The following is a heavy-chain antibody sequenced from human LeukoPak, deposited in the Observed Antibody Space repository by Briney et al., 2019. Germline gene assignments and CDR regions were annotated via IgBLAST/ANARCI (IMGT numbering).Heavy chain of an antibody. V-gene: IGHV1-2*02. CDR1: GYTFTGYY. CDR2: INPNSGGT. D-gene: IGHD5-18*01. J-gene: IGHJ5*02. CDR3: ARSPGLDTAVVNRP. Sequence: ASVKVSCKASGYTFTGYYIHWVRQAPGQGLEWMGWINPNSGGTNYAQNFQGRVTMTRDTSVNTAYMELGRLRSDDTAVYYCARSPGLDTAVVNRPWGQGTLITVSS.